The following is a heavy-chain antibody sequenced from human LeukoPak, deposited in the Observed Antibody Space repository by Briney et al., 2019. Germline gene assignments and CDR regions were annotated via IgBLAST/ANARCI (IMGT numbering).Heavy chain of an antibody. CDR3: ARAAMVTNWFDP. V-gene: IGHV1-69*04. CDR2: IIPILGIA. CDR1: GGTFSSYA. D-gene: IGHD5-18*01. Sequence: SVKVSCKASGGTFSSYAISWVRQAPGQGLEWMGRIIPILGIANYAQKFQGRVTITADKSTSTAYMELSSLRSEDTAVYYCARAAMVTNWFDPWGQGTLVTVSS. J-gene: IGHJ5*02.